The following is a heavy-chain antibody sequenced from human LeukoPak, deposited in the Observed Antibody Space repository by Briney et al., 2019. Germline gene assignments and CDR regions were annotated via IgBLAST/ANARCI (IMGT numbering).Heavy chain of an antibody. CDR2: ISGSGGST. CDR1: GFTFSSYA. CDR3: AGIRYFDWLSSGY. Sequence: GGSLRLSCAASGFTFSSYAMSWVRQAPGKGLEWVSAISGSGGSTYYADSVKGRFTISRDNSKNTLYLQMNSLRAEDTAVYFCAGIRYFDWLSSGYWGQGTLVTVSS. D-gene: IGHD3-9*01. V-gene: IGHV3-23*01. J-gene: IGHJ4*02.